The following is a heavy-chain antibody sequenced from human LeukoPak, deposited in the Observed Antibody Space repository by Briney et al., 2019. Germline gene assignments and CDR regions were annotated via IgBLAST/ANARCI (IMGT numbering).Heavy chain of an antibody. V-gene: IGHV3-9*01. CDR1: GFTFDDYA. D-gene: IGHD6-19*01. J-gene: IGHJ4*02. CDR3: AKDPGYSSALGWGYFDY. CDR2: ISWNSGSI. Sequence: GGSLRLSCAASGFTFDDYAMHWVRQAPGKGLEWVSGISWNSGSIGYADSVQGRFTISRDNAKNSLYLQMNSLRAEDTALYYCAKDPGYSSALGWGYFDYWGQGTLVTVSS.